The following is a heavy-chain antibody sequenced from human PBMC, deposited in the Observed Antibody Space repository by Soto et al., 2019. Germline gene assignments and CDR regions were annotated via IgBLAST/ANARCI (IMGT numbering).Heavy chain of an antibody. V-gene: IGHV3-30*18. CDR3: AKSFMGSGYSFDY. CDR1: GFTFSSYG. D-gene: IGHD3-22*01. J-gene: IGHJ4*02. CDR2: ISYDGSNK. Sequence: QVQLVESGGGVVQPGRSLRLSCAASGFTFSSYGMHWVRQAPGKGLEWVAVISYDGSNKYYADSVKGRFTISRDNSKNTLYLQINSLRAEDTAVYYCAKSFMGSGYSFDYWGQGTLVTVSS.